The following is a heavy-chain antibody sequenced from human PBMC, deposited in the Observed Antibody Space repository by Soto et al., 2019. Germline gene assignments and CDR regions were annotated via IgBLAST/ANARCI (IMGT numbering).Heavy chain of an antibody. D-gene: IGHD3-10*01. J-gene: IGHJ4*02. CDR2: ISGGGSTI. CDR1: GFSFSDHY. Sequence: QVQLVESGGGLVKAGGSLRLSCVASGFSFSDHYMTWIRQAPGKGLEWVSYISGGGSTIYYADSVKGRFTVSRDNAKNSLYLQMVSLRAEDTAVYYCAGDPYYYASDYWGQGTLVTVSS. V-gene: IGHV3-11*01. CDR3: AGDPYYYASDY.